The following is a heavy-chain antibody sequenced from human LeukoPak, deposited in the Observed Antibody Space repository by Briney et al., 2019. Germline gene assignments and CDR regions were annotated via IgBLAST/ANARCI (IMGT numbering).Heavy chain of an antibody. J-gene: IGHJ4*02. D-gene: IGHD1-26*01. CDR3: AKRGGIVGATTAFDY. V-gene: IGHV3-23*01. Sequence: PGGSLRLSCAASGFTVSSNYMSWVRQAPGKGLEWVSAISGSGGSTYYADSVKGRFTISRDNSKNTLYLQMNSLRAEDTAVYYCAKRGGIVGATTAFDYWGQGTLVTVSS. CDR1: GFTVSSNY. CDR2: ISGSGGST.